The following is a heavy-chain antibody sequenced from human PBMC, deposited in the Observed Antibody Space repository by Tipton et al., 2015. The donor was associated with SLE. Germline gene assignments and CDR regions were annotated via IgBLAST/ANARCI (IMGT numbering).Heavy chain of an antibody. CDR1: GGSISSYY. Sequence: TLSLTCTVSGGSISSYYWSWIRQPPGKGLEWIGSIYHSGSTYYNPSLKSRVTISVDTSKNQFSLKLSSVTAADTAVYYCARGQLFRVVRGLIDYWGQGTLVTVSS. CDR3: ARGQLFRVVRGLIDY. CDR2: IYHSGST. D-gene: IGHD5-24*01. J-gene: IGHJ4*02. V-gene: IGHV4-59*04.